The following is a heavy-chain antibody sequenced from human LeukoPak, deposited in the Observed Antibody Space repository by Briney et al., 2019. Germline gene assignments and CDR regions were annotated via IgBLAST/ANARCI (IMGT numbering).Heavy chain of an antibody. J-gene: IGHJ4*02. CDR3: AKDNRGSSSWYSPFDY. V-gene: IGHV3-23*01. Sequence: GGSLRLSCAVSGFTVSSNYMSWVRQAPGKGLEWVSAISGSGGSTYYADSVKGRFTISRDNSKNTLYLQMNSLRAEDTAVYYCAKDNRGSSSWYSPFDYWGQGTLVTVSS. D-gene: IGHD6-13*01. CDR2: ISGSGGST. CDR1: GFTVSSNY.